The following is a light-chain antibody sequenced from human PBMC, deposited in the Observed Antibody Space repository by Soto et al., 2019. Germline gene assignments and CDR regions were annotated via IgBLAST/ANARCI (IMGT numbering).Light chain of an antibody. CDR3: SSYGGNNNLV. V-gene: IGLV2-8*01. Sequence: QSALTQPPSASGSPGQSVAISRTGTSSDVGGYNYVSWYQQHPGKAPKLMIYEVNKRPSGVPDRFSGSKSGNTASLTVSGLQAEDEADYYCSSYGGNNNLVFGGGTKLTVL. J-gene: IGLJ2*01. CDR2: EVN. CDR1: SSDVGGYNY.